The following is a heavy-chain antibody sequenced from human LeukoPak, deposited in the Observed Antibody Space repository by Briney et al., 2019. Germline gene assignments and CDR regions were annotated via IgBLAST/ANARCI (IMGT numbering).Heavy chain of an antibody. CDR2: IYYSGST. CDR1: GGSISSYY. V-gene: IGHV4-59*12. Sequence: PSETLSLTCTVSGGSISSYYWSWIRQPPGKGLEWIGYIYYSGSTNYNPSLKSRVTISVDTSKNQFSLKLSSVTAADTAVYYCARTPRIAVAKRWFDPWGQGTLVTVSS. J-gene: IGHJ5*02. D-gene: IGHD6-19*01. CDR3: ARTPRIAVAKRWFDP.